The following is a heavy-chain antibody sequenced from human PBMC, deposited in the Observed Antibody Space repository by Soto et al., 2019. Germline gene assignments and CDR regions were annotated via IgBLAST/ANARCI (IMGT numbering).Heavy chain of an antibody. CDR3: ARENNCNYVGRGWFDP. D-gene: IGHD1-7*01. J-gene: IGHJ5*02. CDR2: IYYSGST. CDR1: GGSVSSGSYY. Sequence: QVQLQESGPGLVKPSETLSLTCTVSGGSVSSGSYYWSWIRQPPGKGLEWIGYIYYSGSTNYNPSLKSRVTISVDTSKNQFSLKLSSVTAADTAVYYCARENNCNYVGRGWFDPWGQGTLVTVSS. V-gene: IGHV4-61*01.